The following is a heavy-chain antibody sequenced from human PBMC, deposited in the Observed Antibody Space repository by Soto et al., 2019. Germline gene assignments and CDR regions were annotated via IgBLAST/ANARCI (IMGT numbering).Heavy chain of an antibody. D-gene: IGHD2-8*01. Sequence: QVQLVQSGAEVKKPGASVKVSCKVSGYTLTELSMHWVRQAPGKGLEWMGGFDPEDGETIYAQKFQGRVTMTEDTSTDTAYMELSSLRSEDTAVYYCAIHRGSYCTNGVCYTLGGYYFDYWGQGTLVTVSS. V-gene: IGHV1-24*01. J-gene: IGHJ4*02. CDR3: AIHRGSYCTNGVCYTLGGYYFDY. CDR1: GYTLTELS. CDR2: FDPEDGET.